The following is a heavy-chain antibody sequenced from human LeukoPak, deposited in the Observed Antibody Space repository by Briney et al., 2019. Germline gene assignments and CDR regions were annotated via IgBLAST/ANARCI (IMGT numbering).Heavy chain of an antibody. J-gene: IGHJ4*02. Sequence: HSGGSLRLSCAASGFTFSNFGMSWVRQAPGKGLEWVSVISGSGGSTYYADSVKGRFTISRDNSKNTLYLQMNSLRPEDTAVYYCARARPSMWIDYWGQGTLVTVSS. CDR3: ARARPSMWIDY. V-gene: IGHV3-23*01. CDR1: GFTFSNFG. D-gene: IGHD5-12*01. CDR2: ISGSGGST.